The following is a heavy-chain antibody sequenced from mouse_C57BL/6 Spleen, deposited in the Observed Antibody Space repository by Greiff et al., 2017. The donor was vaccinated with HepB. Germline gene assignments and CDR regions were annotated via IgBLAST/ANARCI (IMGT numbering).Heavy chain of an antibody. J-gene: IGHJ2*01. V-gene: IGHV1-52*01. CDR2: IDPSDSET. D-gene: IGHD2-1*01. Sequence: QVQLQQSGAELVRPGSSVKLSCKASGYTFTSYWMHWVKQRPIQGLEWIGNIDPSDSETHYNQKFKDKATLTVDKSSSTAYMQLSSLTSEDSAVYYCARNPIYYGNYEYFDYWGQGTTLTVSS. CDR3: ARNPIYYGNYEYFDY. CDR1: GYTFTSYW.